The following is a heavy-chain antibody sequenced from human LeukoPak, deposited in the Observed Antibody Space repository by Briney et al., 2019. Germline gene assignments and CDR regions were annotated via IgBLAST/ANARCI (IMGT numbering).Heavy chain of an antibody. Sequence: GSLRLSCAASGFTFSSYWMNWVRQAPGKGLEWVANLNQDGSGRYYVDSVKGRFTISRDNAKNSLYLQMSSLRAEDTAVYYCARDKAPAVSDIWGLGTMVTVSS. CDR2: LNQDGSGR. CDR3: ARDKAPAVSDI. CDR1: GFTFSSYW. D-gene: IGHD6-13*01. V-gene: IGHV3-7*01. J-gene: IGHJ3*02.